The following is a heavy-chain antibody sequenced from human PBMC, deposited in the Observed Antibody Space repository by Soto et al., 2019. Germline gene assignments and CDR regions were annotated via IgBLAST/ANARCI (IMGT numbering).Heavy chain of an antibody. Sequence: QVHLVQPGAEVKKPGSSVKVSCKASGGTFSTSGISWVRQAPGQGLEWVGRFVPLIGTPTYAQRFQGRVTTTADESTSTAYMELSSLRSEDTAGYYCAREFSSGWAGYWRQGTLVAVSS. D-gene: IGHD6-19*01. CDR1: GGTFSTSG. J-gene: IGHJ4*02. CDR2: FVPLIGTP. CDR3: AREFSSGWAGY. V-gene: IGHV1-69*01.